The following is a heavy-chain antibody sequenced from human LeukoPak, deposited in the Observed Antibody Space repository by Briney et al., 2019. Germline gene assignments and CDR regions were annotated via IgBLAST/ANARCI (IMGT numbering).Heavy chain of an antibody. CDR3: ARGCSGGSCYLDWFDP. V-gene: IGHV4-4*07. Sequence: SETLSLTCTVSGGSISSYYWSWIRQPAGKGLEWIGRIYTSGSTNYNPSLKSRVTMSVDTSKNQFSLKQSSVTAADTAVYYCARGCSGGSCYLDWFDPWGQGTLVTVSS. CDR1: GGSISSYY. CDR2: IYTSGST. D-gene: IGHD2-15*01. J-gene: IGHJ5*02.